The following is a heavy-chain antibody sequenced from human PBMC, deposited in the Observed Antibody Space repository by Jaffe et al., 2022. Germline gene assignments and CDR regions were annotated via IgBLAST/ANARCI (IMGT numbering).Heavy chain of an antibody. CDR3: GRPSKSTTSMTNFDS. Sequence: QVQLQESGPGLVKPSETLSLICAVSGYSISSGYYWAWIRQPPEKGLEWIGSISHSAGSTYYNPSLKSRVTISVDTSKNQFSLKLTSVTAADTAVYYCGRPSKSTTSMTNFDSWGQGTLVTVFS. CDR1: GYSISSGYY. D-gene: IGHD4-4*01. CDR2: ISHSAGST. V-gene: IGHV4-38-2*01. J-gene: IGHJ4*02.